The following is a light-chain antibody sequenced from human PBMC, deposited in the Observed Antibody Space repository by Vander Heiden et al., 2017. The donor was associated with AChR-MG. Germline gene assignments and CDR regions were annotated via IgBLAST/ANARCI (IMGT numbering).Light chain of an antibody. V-gene: IGKV3-20*01. CDR2: GAS. Sequence: EVVLTQSPGTLSLSPGERATLACRASQSISSAYVAWYQQKPGRAPRLLIYGASSRATGIPDRFSGSGSGTDFTLTISRLEPEDFAVYYCHQDGSSIFTFGPGTKVDIK. CDR1: QSISSAY. CDR3: HQDGSSIFT. J-gene: IGKJ3*01.